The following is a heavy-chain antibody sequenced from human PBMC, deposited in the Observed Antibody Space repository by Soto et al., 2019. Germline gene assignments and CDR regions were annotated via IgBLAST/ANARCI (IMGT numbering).Heavy chain of an antibody. CDR1: GGCISSSSYY. CDR3: XXXXXXTGDFDYYYGMDV. V-gene: IGHV4-39*03. CDR2: IYYSGST. Sequence: TLSLTCTVSGGCISSSSYYWDWIRQPPGKGLEWIGRIYYSGSTYYNPSLKSRVTISVDTSKNQFSLKLNSLTAADTAVYXXXXXXXXTGDFDYYYGMDVWGQGTTVTVSS. J-gene: IGHJ6*02. D-gene: IGHD7-27*01.